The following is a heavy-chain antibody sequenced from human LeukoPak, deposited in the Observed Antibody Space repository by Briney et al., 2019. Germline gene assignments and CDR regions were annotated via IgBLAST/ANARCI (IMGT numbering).Heavy chain of an antibody. D-gene: IGHD3-9*01. CDR1: GYTFTSYG. J-gene: IGHJ4*02. CDR2: ISAYNGNT. V-gene: IGHV1-18*01. Sequence: ASVKVSCKASGYTFTSYGISWVRQAPGQGLEWMGWISAYNGNTNYAQKLQGRVTMTTDTSTSTAYMELRSLRSDDTAVYYCARMTATALRYLDWLPKYYFDYWGQGTLVTVSS. CDR3: ARMTATALRYLDWLPKYYFDY.